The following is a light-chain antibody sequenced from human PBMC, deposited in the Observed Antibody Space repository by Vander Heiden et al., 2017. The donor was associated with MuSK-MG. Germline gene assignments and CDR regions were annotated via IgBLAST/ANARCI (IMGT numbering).Light chain of an antibody. Sequence: IQMTQSPSSLSASVGDRVTITCRASQSISSYLNWYQQKPGKAPKLLIYAASSLQSGVPSRFSGGGSGTDFTRTTSSLQPEDVATYYCQQSYSTHVTFGQGTKVEIK. J-gene: IGKJ1*01. CDR2: AAS. CDR3: QQSYSTHVT. V-gene: IGKV1-39*01. CDR1: QSISSY.